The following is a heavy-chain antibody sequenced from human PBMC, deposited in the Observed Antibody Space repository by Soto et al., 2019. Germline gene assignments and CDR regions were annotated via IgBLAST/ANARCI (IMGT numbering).Heavy chain of an antibody. V-gene: IGHV1-18*04. CDR1: GYTFTSYG. Sequence: ASVKVSCKASGYTFTSYGISWVRQAPGQGLEWMGWISAYNGNTNYAQKLQGRVTMTTDTSTSTAYMELRSLRSDDTAVYYCARDRAPESLLTFDYWGQGTLVPVSS. J-gene: IGHJ4*02. CDR2: ISAYNGNT. CDR3: ARDRAPESLLTFDY.